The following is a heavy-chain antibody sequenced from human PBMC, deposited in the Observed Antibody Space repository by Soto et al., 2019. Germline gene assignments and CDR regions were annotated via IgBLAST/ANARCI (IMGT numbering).Heavy chain of an antibody. V-gene: IGHV3-20*04. CDR2: INWNGGST. CDR3: AKRIGYCTSNNCYALFDY. J-gene: IGHJ4*02. CDR1: GFTFDDYG. Sequence: PGGSLRLSCAASGFTFDDYGMSWVRQAPGKGLEWVSGINWNGGSTGYADSVKGRFTISRDNSKNTLYLQMNSLRAEDTAIYYCAKRIGYCTSNNCYALFDYWGQGPWSPSPQ. D-gene: IGHD2-2*01.